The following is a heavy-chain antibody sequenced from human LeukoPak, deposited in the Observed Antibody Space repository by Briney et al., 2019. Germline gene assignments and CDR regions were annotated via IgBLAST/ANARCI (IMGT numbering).Heavy chain of an antibody. CDR1: GFTFSSYW. Sequence: PGGSLRLSCASSGFTFSSYWMGGAGHAPGKGLDWVANIMKDGSEKYYEDSVKGRFTISRDNAKNSLYLQMNSLRAEDTAVYYCARGSMITFGGVLVHWFDPWGQGTLVTVSS. V-gene: IGHV3-7*01. CDR3: ARGSMITFGGVLVHWFDP. D-gene: IGHD3-16*01. J-gene: IGHJ5*02. CDR2: IMKDGSEK.